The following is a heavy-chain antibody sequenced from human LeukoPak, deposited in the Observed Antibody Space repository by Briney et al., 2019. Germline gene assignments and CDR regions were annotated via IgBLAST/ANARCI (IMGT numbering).Heavy chain of an antibody. J-gene: IGHJ6*03. CDR1: GGSFSSYY. D-gene: IGHD2-15*01. CDR2: INHSGST. CDR3: AREGYCSGGSIIYYYYYYYMDV. Sequence: SETLSLTCAVYGGSFSSYYWSWIRQPPGKGLEWIGEINHSGSTNYNPSLKSRVTISVDTSKNQFSLKLSSVTAADTAVYYCAREGYCSGGSIIYYYYYYYMDVWGKGTTVTVSS. V-gene: IGHV4-34*01.